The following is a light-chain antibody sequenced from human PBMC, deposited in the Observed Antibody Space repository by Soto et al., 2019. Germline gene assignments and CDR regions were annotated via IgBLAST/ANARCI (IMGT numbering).Light chain of an antibody. Sequence: EVVMTQSPATLSVSPGERATLSCRASQTVGSYLAWYQQRTGQAPRLLVYGASTRAAGIPARFSGSGSGTEFTLTINNLQSEDFAVYYCQQYNNWPRTFGQGTKVEIK. CDR1: QTVGSY. CDR3: QQYNNWPRT. J-gene: IGKJ1*01. CDR2: GAS. V-gene: IGKV3-15*01.